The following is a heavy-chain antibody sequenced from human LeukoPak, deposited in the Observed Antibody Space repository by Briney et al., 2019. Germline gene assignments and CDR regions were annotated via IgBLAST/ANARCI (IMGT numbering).Heavy chain of an antibody. J-gene: IGHJ4*02. CDR2: ISAYNGNT. V-gene: IGHV1-18*01. Sequence: GASVKVSCKASGYTFTSYGISWVRQAPGQGLERMGWISAYNGNTNYAQKLQGRVTMTTDTSTSTAYMELRSLRSDDTAVYYCARDQTIAVAGFWYFPFDYWGQGTLVTVSS. CDR3: ARDQTIAVAGFWYFPFDY. D-gene: IGHD6-19*01. CDR1: GYTFTSYG.